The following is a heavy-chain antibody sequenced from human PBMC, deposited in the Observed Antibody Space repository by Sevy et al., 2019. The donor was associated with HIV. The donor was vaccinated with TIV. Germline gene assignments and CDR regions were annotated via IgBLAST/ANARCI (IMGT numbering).Heavy chain of an antibody. CDR1: GFTFSSYA. CDR3: ARVPLGAARYYFDY. V-gene: IGHV3-30-3*01. J-gene: IGHJ4*02. CDR2: ISYDGSNK. D-gene: IGHD6-6*01. Sequence: GGSQRLSCAASGFTFSSYAMHWGRQAPGKGLEWVAVISYDGSNKYYTYSVKGRFTISRDNSKSTLYVQMNSLRPEDTAVYYCARVPLGAARYYFDYWGQGTLVTVSS.